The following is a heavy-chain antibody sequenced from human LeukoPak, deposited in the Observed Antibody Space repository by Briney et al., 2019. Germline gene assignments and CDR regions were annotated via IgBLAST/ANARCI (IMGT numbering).Heavy chain of an antibody. D-gene: IGHD5-18*01. CDR2: IWYDGSNK. V-gene: IGHV3-33*06. J-gene: IGHJ5*02. Sequence: GGSLRLSCAASGFTFSSYGMHWVRQAPGKGLEWMAVIWYDGSNKYYADSVKGRFTISRDNSKNTLYLQMNSLRAEDTAAYYCAKGGYSYQNWFDPWGQGTLVTVS. CDR1: GFTFSSYG. CDR3: AKGGYSYQNWFDP.